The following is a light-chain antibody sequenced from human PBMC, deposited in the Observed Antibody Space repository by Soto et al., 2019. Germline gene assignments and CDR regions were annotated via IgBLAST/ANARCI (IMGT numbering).Light chain of an antibody. J-gene: IGLJ1*01. Sequence: QSALTQPASVSGSPGQSITISCTGTSSDVGRYNYVSWYQQHPGKAPKLMIYDVSIRPSGVSDRFSGSKSGNTASLTISGLQAEDEADYYCCSYAGSSTYVFGTGTKVTVL. CDR1: SSDVGRYNY. CDR3: CSYAGSSTYV. V-gene: IGLV2-14*03. CDR2: DVS.